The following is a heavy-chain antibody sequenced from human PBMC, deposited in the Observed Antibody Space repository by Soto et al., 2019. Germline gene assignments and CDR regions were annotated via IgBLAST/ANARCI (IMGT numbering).Heavy chain of an antibody. D-gene: IGHD2-2*01. CDR3: ARDLTIVPATHPRLENYGMDV. CDR2: VSPYNGHT. V-gene: IGHV1-18*01. CDR1: GYSFTSYG. Sequence: QVPLVQSAAEVKKPGASVKVSCKASGYSFTSYGISWVRRAPGQGLEWMGWVSPYNGHTQFAQRFQGRVTMTTDTSTKTAYMELRNLRSDDTAHYYCARDLTIVPATHPRLENYGMDVWGQGTTVIVSS. J-gene: IGHJ6*02.